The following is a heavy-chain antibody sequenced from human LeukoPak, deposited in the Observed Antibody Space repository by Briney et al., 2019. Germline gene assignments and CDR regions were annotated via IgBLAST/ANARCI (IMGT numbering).Heavy chain of an antibody. V-gene: IGHV1-8*01. Sequence: ASVTVSFKASGYTFTSYDINWVRQATGQGLEWMGWMNPNSGNTGYAQKFQGRVTMTRNTSISTAHMELSSLRSEDTAVYYCARGSSSGWRYYYYYGMDVWGQGTTVTVSS. CDR2: MNPNSGNT. J-gene: IGHJ6*02. D-gene: IGHD6-19*01. CDR1: GYTFTSYD. CDR3: ARGSSSGWRYYYYYGMDV.